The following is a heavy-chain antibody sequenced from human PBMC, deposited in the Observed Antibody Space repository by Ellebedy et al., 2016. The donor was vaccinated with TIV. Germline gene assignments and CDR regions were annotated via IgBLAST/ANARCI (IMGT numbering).Heavy chain of an antibody. CDR2: IYPGDSDT. CDR1: GYKFSTLW. D-gene: IGHD6-19*01. V-gene: IGHV5-51*01. J-gene: IGHJ6*02. CDR3: ARAGVAGRPYYYGMDV. Sequence: GESLKISCKSYGYKFSTLWIAWVRQMPGRGLEWMGMIYPGDSDTRYSPSFQGQVTISADESSSTAFLQWSSLRALDNGVYYCARAGVAGRPYYYGMDVWGQGTTVTVSS.